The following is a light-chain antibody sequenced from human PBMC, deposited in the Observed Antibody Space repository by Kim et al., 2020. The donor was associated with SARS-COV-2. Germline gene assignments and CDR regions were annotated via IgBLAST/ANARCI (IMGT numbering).Light chain of an antibody. CDR1: SPNIGANT. Sequence: QSVLTQLPSASGTPGQRVTIPCYGSSPNIGANTANWYQQLPGTAPKLLIHSDNQRPSGVPDRFSGSKSGTAASLAIRGLQSEDEGDYYCAAWDDSLNVVLFGGGTQLTVL. J-gene: IGLJ2*01. V-gene: IGLV1-44*01. CDR3: AAWDDSLNVVL. CDR2: SDN.